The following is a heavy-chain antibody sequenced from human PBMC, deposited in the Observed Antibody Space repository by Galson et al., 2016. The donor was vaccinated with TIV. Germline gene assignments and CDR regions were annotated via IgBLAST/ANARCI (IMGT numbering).Heavy chain of an antibody. J-gene: IGHJ4*02. V-gene: IGHV3-30-3*01. CDR1: GFTFSNHV. D-gene: IGHD6-19*01. CDR2: VAYDGSNK. CDR3: VRDMQWLVFDH. Sequence: SPRLSCAGSGFTFSNHVMHWVRRAPGKGPAWVAVVAYDGSNKFYTDSVKGRFTISRDNSKNTLFLQMDSLRSEDTGIYYCVRDMQWLVFDHWGQGILVTVSS.